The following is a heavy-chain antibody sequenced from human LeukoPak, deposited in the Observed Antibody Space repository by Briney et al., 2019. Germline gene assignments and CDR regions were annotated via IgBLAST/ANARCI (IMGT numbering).Heavy chain of an antibody. V-gene: IGHV4-59*01. CDR1: GGSISSYY. CDR2: IYYSGTT. D-gene: IGHD5-18*01. CDR3: AGDTAMVIDY. Sequence: PSETLSLTCTVSGGSISSYYWSWIRQPPGKGLEWIGYIYYSGTTNYNPSLKSRVTISVDTSKNQFSLKLSSVTAADTAVYYCAGDTAMVIDYWGQGTLVTVSS. J-gene: IGHJ4*02.